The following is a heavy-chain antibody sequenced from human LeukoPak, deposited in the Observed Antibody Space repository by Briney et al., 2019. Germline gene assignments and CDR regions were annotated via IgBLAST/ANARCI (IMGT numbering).Heavy chain of an antibody. J-gene: IGHJ5*02. V-gene: IGHV4-34*01. CDR2: INHSGST. CDR1: GGSFSGSY. Sequence: SETLSLTCAVYGGSFSGSYWSWIRQPPGKGLEWIGEINHSGSTNYNPSLKSRVTISVDTSKNQFSLKLGSVTAADTAVYYCARRGSSWTRNWFDPWGQGTLVTASS. CDR3: ARRGSSWTRNWFDP. D-gene: IGHD6-13*01.